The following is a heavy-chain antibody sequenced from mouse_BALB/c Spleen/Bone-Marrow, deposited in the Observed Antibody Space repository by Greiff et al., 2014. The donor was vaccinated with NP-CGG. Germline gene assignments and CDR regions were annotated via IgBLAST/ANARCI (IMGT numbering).Heavy chain of an antibody. CDR1: GYSFTNYW. J-gene: IGHJ4*01. Sequence: EVQLQQSGTVLARPGASVKMSCKASGYSFTNYWMHWVKQRPGQGLEWIGAIYPGNSDTSYNQKFKGKAKLTAVTSASTAYMELSSLTNEDSAVYYCTRGAYYDYSYYAMDYWGQGTSVTVSS. V-gene: IGHV1-5*01. CDR3: TRGAYYDYSYYAMDY. D-gene: IGHD2-4*01. CDR2: IYPGNSDT.